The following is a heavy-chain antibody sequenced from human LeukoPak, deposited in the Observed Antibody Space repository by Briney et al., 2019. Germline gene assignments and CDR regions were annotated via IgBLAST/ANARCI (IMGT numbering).Heavy chain of an antibody. D-gene: IGHD6-13*01. CDR1: GFTFSSDA. Sequence: PGGSLRLSCAASGFTFSSDAMSWVRQAPGKGLEWVSAIRGRDGRTYYTDSVKGRFTISRDNSKNTLYLQMNSLRAEDTAVYYCCTSPSFGSSWYQFNYWGQGALVIVSS. CDR2: IRGRDGRT. CDR3: CTSPSFGSSWYQFNY. V-gene: IGHV3-23*01. J-gene: IGHJ4*02.